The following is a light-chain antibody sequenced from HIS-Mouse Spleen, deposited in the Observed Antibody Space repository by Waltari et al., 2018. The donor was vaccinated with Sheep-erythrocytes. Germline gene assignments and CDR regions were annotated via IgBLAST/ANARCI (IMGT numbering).Light chain of an antibody. CDR3: QAWDSSTGVV. V-gene: IGLV3-1*01. CDR2: QDS. CDR1: KLGDKY. J-gene: IGLJ2*01. Sequence: SYELTQPPSVSVSPGQTASITCSGDKLGDKYACWYQQKPGQSPVLVIYQDSKRPSGIPGRFSGSTSGNTATLTISGTQAMDEADYYCQAWDSSTGVVFGGGTKLTVL.